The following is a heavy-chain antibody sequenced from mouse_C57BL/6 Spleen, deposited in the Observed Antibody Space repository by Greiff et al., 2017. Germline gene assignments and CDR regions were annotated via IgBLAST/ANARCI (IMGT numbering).Heavy chain of an antibody. CDR1: GYTFTSYG. J-gene: IGHJ2*01. D-gene: IGHD1-1*01. CDR2: IYPRSGNT. CDR3: ARNYGSSSSYYFDY. V-gene: IGHV1-81*01. Sequence: QVQLKQSGAELARPGASVKLSCKASGYTFTSYGISWVKQRTGQGLEWIGEIYPRSGNTYYNEKFKGKATLTADKSSSTAYMELRSLTSEDSAVYFCARNYGSSSSYYFDYWGQGTTLTVSS.